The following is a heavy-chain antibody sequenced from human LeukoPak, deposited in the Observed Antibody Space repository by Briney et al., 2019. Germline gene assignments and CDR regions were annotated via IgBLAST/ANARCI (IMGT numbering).Heavy chain of an antibody. CDR3: ARQARELLLNY. J-gene: IGHJ4*02. Sequence: SETLSLTCTVSGGSISSTSYYWGWIRQPPGKELEWIGTIYYSGSTFYNPSLKRRVTISADTSKNQFSLKLSSVTAADTAVYYCARQARELLLNYWGQGALVTVSS. D-gene: IGHD1-26*01. CDR2: IYYSGST. CDR1: GGSISSTSYY. V-gene: IGHV4-39*01.